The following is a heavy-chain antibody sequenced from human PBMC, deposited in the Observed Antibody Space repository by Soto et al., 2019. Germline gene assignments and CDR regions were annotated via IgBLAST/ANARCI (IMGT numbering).Heavy chain of an antibody. CDR1: GGTFSSYA. V-gene: IGHV1-69*01. J-gene: IGHJ6*02. Sequence: ASVTFSFTASGGTFSSYAISWVRQAPGQGLEWMGGIIPIFGTANYAQKFQGRVTITADESTSTAYMELSSLRSEDTAVYYCARPGSGSPLGFYYGMDVWGQGTTVTVSS. D-gene: IGHD3-10*01. CDR3: ARPGSGSPLGFYYGMDV. CDR2: IIPIFGTA.